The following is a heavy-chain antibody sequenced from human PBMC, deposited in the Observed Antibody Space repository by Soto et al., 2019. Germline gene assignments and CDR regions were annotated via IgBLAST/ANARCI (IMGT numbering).Heavy chain of an antibody. CDR1: GVSLTSGGYY. CDR2: IFHSGIT. CDR3: AREYSSGLVGY. V-gene: IGHV4-31*03. D-gene: IGHD6-19*01. J-gene: IGHJ4*02. Sequence: SETLSLTCTVSGVSLTSGGYYWSWIRQHPGKGLEWIGHIFHSGITFYNPSLRSRLAISVDKSKNQVSLRLSSVTAADTAIYYCAREYSSGLVGYWGQGTLVTV.